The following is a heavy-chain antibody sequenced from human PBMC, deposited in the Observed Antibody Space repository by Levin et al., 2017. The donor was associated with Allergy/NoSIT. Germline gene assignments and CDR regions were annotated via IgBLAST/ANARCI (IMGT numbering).Heavy chain of an antibody. V-gene: IGHV3-33*01. J-gene: IGHJ4*02. CDR2: IWYDGSNK. D-gene: IGHD4-17*01. CDR3: ARGSGGGDYGVHFDY. CDR1: GFTFSSYG. Sequence: GGSLRLSCAASGFTFSSYGMHWVRQAPGKGLEWVAVIWYDGSNKYYADSVKGRFTISRDNSKNTLYLQMNSLRAEDTAVYYCARGSGGGDYGVHFDYWGQGTLVTVSS.